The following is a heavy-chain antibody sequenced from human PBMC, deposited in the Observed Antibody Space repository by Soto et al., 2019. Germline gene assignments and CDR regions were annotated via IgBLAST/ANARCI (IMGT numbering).Heavy chain of an antibody. J-gene: IGHJ6*02. V-gene: IGHV1-2*04. D-gene: IGHD1-26*01. CDR1: GYTFTGYY. CDR2: INPNSGGT. Sequence: QVQLVQSGAEVKKPGASVKVSCKASGYTFTGYYMHWVRQAPGQGLEWMGWINPNSGGTNYAQKFQGWVTMTRDTSITTAYMELSRLRSDDTAVYYCAGGFRRELRYYYYGMDVWGQGTTVTVSS. CDR3: AGGFRRELRYYYYGMDV.